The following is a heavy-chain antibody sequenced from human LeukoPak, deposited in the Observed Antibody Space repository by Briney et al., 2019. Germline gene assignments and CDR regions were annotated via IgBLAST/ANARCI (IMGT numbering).Heavy chain of an antibody. CDR2: INAGNGNT. CDR3: ARVYPYCSSTSCYEAFDY. CDR1: GYTFTSYA. V-gene: IGHV1-3*01. J-gene: IGHJ4*02. D-gene: IGHD2-2*01. Sequence: ASVKVSCKASGYTFTSYAMHWVRQAPGQRLEWMAWINAGNGNTKYSQKFQGRVTITRDTSASTAYMELSSLRSEDTAVYYCARVYPYCSSTSCYEAFDYWGQGTLVTVFS.